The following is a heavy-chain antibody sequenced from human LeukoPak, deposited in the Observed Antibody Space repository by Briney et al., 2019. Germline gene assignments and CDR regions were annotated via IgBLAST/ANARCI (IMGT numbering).Heavy chain of an antibody. CDR3: SGWSPNFFDY. CDR1: GFTFSSYN. D-gene: IGHD6-19*01. J-gene: IGHJ4*02. Sequence: GGSLRLSCAASGFTFSSYNMNWVRQAPGKGLEWVSSISSSSSYIYYADSVKGRFTISRDNAKNSLYLQMDSLRAEDTAVYYCSGWSPNFFDYWGQGALVTVSS. CDR2: ISSSSSYI. V-gene: IGHV3-21*01.